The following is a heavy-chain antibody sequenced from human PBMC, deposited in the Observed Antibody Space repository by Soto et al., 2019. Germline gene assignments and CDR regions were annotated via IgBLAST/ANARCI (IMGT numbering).Heavy chain of an antibody. CDR2: MTASSGDT. Sequence: ASVKVSCKASGYTFTNDDINWVRQAPGQGLEWMGWMTASSGDTDHAQKFQGRLTLTRDTSISTAYMELRSLTSEDTAVYYCARGGNYGGFYYFDFWGQGTLVTVSS. J-gene: IGHJ4*02. CDR3: ARGGNYGGFYYFDF. V-gene: IGHV1-8*01. CDR1: GYTFTNDD. D-gene: IGHD2-21*01.